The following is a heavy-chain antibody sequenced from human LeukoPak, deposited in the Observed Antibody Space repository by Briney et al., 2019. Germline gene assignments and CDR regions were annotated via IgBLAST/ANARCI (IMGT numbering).Heavy chain of an antibody. V-gene: IGHV1-69*05. Sequence: SVKVSCKASGGTFSSYAISWVRQAPGQGLEWMGRIIPIFGTANYAQKFQGRVTITTDESTSTAYMELSSLRSEDTAVYYCASARIMIFGVVNHFDYWGQGTLVTVSS. CDR3: ASARIMIFGVVNHFDY. J-gene: IGHJ4*02. CDR1: GGTFSSYA. D-gene: IGHD3-3*01. CDR2: IIPIFGTA.